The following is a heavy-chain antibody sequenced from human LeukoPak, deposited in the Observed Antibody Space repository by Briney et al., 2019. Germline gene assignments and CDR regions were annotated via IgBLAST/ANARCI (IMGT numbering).Heavy chain of an antibody. CDR1: GGSISSYY. D-gene: IGHD2-2*01. Sequence: SETLSLTCTVSGGSISSYYWSWIRQPAGKGLEWIGRIYTSGSTNYNPSLKSRVTMSVDTSKNQFSLKLSSVTAADTAVYYCARVNIVVVLAAGWFDPWGQGTLVTVSS. J-gene: IGHJ5*02. CDR3: ARVNIVVVLAAGWFDP. V-gene: IGHV4-4*07. CDR2: IYTSGST.